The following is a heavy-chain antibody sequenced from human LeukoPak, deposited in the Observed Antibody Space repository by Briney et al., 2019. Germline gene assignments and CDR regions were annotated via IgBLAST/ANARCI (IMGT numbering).Heavy chain of an antibody. CDR3: ARYYYDSSGFSQTFFDY. Sequence: GSSVKVSCKASGGTFSSYAISWVRQAPGQGLEWMGRIIPIFGITNYARKFQGRVTITADKSTSTAYMELSSLRSEDTAVYYCARYYYDSSGFSQTFFDYWGQGTLVTVSS. J-gene: IGHJ4*02. D-gene: IGHD3-22*01. CDR1: GGTFSSYA. V-gene: IGHV1-69*04. CDR2: IIPIFGIT.